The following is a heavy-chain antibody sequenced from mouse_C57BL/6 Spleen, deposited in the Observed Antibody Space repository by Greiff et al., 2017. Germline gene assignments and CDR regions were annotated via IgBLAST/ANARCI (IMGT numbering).Heavy chain of an antibody. CDR1: GYTFTDYE. D-gene: IGHD2-5*01. CDR2: IDPETGGT. J-gene: IGHJ2*01. V-gene: IGHV1-15*01. Sequence: VQLQQSGAELVRPGASVTLSCKASGYTFTDYEMHWVKQTPVHGLEWIGAIDPETGGTAYNQKFKGKAILTADKSSSTAYMELRSLTSEDSAVYYCTRKGSNYDPYYFGYWGQGTTLTVSS. CDR3: TRKGSNYDPYYFGY.